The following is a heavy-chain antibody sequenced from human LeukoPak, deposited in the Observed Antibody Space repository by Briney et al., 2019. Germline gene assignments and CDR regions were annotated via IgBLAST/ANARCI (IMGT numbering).Heavy chain of an antibody. Sequence: ASVKVSCKASGGTFSSCTISWVRQAPGQGLEWMGRIIPILGIANYAQKFRGRVTITADKSTSTAYMELSSLRSEDTAVYYCARVPYYYDSSGYPPLWGQGTLVTVSS. D-gene: IGHD3-22*01. CDR1: GGTFSSCT. J-gene: IGHJ4*02. V-gene: IGHV1-69*02. CDR3: ARVPYYYDSSGYPPL. CDR2: IIPILGIA.